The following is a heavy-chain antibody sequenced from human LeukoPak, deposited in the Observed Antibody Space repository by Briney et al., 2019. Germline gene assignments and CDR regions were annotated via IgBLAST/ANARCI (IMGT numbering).Heavy chain of an antibody. CDR1: GGSFSGYY. Sequence: SETLSLTCAVYGGSFSGYYWGWIRQPPGRGLEWIGSIYYSGTTHYNPSLESRVTISVDTSKNQFSLKLASVTAADTAIYYCAKGAGGFSYYNWFDPWGQGTLVTVSS. J-gene: IGHJ5*02. CDR2: IYYSGTT. CDR3: AKGAGGFSYYNWFDP. V-gene: IGHV4-34*01. D-gene: IGHD5-18*01.